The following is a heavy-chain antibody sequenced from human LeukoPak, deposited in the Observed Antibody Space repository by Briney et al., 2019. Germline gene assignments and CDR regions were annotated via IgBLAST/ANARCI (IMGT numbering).Heavy chain of an antibody. CDR1: GYTFTGYY. D-gene: IGHD6-6*01. Sequence: ASVKVSCKASGYTFTGYYMHWVRQAPGQGFDWMGWINPNTGDTNYAQKFQGRVTMTRDTTISAAFMELTRLTSDDTAVYYCASYPSSSPPFDYCGQGTLVTVSS. CDR3: ASYPSSSPPFDY. CDR2: INPNTGDT. V-gene: IGHV1-2*02. J-gene: IGHJ4*02.